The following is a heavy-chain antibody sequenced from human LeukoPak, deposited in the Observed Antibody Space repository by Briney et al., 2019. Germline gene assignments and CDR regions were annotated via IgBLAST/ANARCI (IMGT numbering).Heavy chain of an antibody. CDR2: ISSSGSTI. CDR3: ARDCGGGSCYGPYDAFDI. CDR1: GFTFSSYE. J-gene: IGHJ3*02. V-gene: IGHV3-48*03. Sequence: GGSLRLSCAASGFTFSSYEMNWVRQAPGKGLEWVSYISSSGSTIYYADSVKGRFTVSRDNAKNSLYLQMNSLRAEDTAVYYCARDCGGGSCYGPYDAFDIWGQGTMDTVSS. D-gene: IGHD2-15*01.